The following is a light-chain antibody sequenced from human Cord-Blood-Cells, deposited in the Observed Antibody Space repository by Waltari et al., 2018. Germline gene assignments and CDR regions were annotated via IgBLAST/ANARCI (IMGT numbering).Light chain of an antibody. CDR2: ECS. Sequence: QSALTQPASVSGSPGQSITISCTGTSSDVGSYNPVSWYQQHPGKAPKLMIDECSKRPSGVSNRFSGSKSGNTASLPISGLQAEDEADYYCCSSAGSSTWVFGGGTKLTVL. V-gene: IGLV2-23*01. J-gene: IGLJ3*02. CDR3: CSSAGSSTWV. CDR1: SSDVGSYNP.